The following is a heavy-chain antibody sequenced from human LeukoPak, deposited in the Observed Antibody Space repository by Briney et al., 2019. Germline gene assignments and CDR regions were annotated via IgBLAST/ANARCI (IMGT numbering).Heavy chain of an antibody. J-gene: IGHJ5*02. D-gene: IGHD6-19*01. V-gene: IGHV1-18*01. Sequence: ASVKVSCKASGYSFSKFGMSWVRQAPGRGLEWVGWIYNGNTKHAQSLQGRVTMTTDTSTSTAYMELRSLISDDTAVYYCARGSSGTEGFDPWGQGTLVTVSS. CDR3: ARGSSGTEGFDP. CDR1: GYSFSKFG. CDR2: IYNGNT.